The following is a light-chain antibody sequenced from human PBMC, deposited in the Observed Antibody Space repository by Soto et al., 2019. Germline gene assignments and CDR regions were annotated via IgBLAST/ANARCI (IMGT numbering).Light chain of an antibody. CDR2: GTS. Sequence: EIVMTQSPATLSVSPRYRSTLSGSASQTIKTSSLAWYQQKPGQAPRRLIYGTSSRPTNIPDRFSASGSGTDFTLTISRLEPDDFAVYYCQQYGHSPLTFGGGTKVDNK. CDR1: QTIKTSS. J-gene: IGKJ4*01. V-gene: IGKV3-20*01. CDR3: QQYGHSPLT.